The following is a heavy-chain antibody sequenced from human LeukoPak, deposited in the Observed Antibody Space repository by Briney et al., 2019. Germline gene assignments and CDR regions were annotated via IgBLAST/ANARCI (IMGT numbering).Heavy chain of an antibody. CDR1: GFTFDDYA. Sequence: PGGSLRLSCAASGFTFDDYAMHWVRQAPGKGLEWVSGISWNSGSIGYADSVKGRFTISRDNAKNSLYLQMSSLRAEDTALYYCAKVFYGDYYFDYWGQGTLVTVSS. V-gene: IGHV3-9*01. CDR3: AKVFYGDYYFDY. D-gene: IGHD4-17*01. CDR2: ISWNSGSI. J-gene: IGHJ4*02.